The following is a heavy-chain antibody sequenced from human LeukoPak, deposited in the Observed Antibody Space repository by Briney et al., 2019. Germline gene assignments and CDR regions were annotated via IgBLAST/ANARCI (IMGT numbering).Heavy chain of an antibody. V-gene: IGHV3-30*18. CDR3: ANEGGIVVVITYFDY. Sequence: PGGSLRLSCAASGFTFSSYGMHWVRQAPGKGLEWVAVISYDGSNKYYADSVKGRFTISRDNSKNTLYLQMNSLRAEDTAVYYCANEGGIVVVITYFDYWGQGTLVTVSS. D-gene: IGHD3-22*01. CDR1: GFTFSSYG. J-gene: IGHJ4*02. CDR2: ISYDGSNK.